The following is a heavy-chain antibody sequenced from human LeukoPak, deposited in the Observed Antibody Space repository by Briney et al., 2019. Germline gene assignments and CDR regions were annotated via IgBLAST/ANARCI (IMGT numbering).Heavy chain of an antibody. D-gene: IGHD3-10*01. CDR1: GYNFKANY. CDR3: ARGASYYASGTFYP. V-gene: IGHV1-2*06. CDR2: INPNSGST. J-gene: IGHJ5*02. Sequence: ASVKVSCQASGYNFKANYIFWVRQAPGQGLEWLARINPNSGSTDQAQKFEGRVTLTRDTSVNTVYMELSDLRSDDTAVYYCARGASYYASGTFYPWGQGTLVTVSS.